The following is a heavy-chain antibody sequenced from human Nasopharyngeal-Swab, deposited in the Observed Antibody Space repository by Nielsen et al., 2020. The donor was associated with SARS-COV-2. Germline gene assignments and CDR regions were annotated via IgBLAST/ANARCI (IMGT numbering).Heavy chain of an antibody. CDR1: GDSVSSNRAA. J-gene: IGHJ4*02. CDR3: ARGSHNSGWF. CDR2: AYYRSTWYH. D-gene: IGHD6-19*01. V-gene: IGHV6-1*01. Sequence: SQTLSLTCVISGDSVSSNRAAWHWIRPSPSRGLEWLGRAYYRSTWYHDYAVSVQGRVTINPDTSKNLFSLQLNSVTPDDTAVYYCARGSHNSGWFWGRGTLVTVSS.